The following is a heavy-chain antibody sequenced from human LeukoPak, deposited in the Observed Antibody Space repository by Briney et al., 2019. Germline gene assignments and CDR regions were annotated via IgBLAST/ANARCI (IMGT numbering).Heavy chain of an antibody. D-gene: IGHD2-15*01. CDR2: IYCSGDT. CDR1: GRSISSYY. V-gene: IGHV4-59*01. CDR3: ARAPVLYFFDY. J-gene: IGHJ4*02. Sequence: SETLSLTCTVSGRSISSYYWGWIRPSPGRGLEWIGYIYCSGDTNYNPSLKSRVTISVDTSKNQFSLKLSSVTAADTAVYYCARAPVLYFFDYWGQGTLVTVSS.